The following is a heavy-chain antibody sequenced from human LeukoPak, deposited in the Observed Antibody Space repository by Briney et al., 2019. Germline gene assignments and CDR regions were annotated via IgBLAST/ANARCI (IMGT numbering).Heavy chain of an antibody. CDR3: AGYSATMVRGVIDY. V-gene: IGHV4-31*03. J-gene: IGHJ4*02. CDR2: IYYSGTT. Sequence: SQTLSLTCTVSGGSISSGGYYWSWIRQHPGKGLEWIGYIYYSGTTYYNPSLKGRVTMSVDTSKNQFSLKLSSVTAADTAVYYCAGYSATMVRGVIDYWGQGTLVTVSS. CDR1: GGSISSGGYY. D-gene: IGHD3-10*01.